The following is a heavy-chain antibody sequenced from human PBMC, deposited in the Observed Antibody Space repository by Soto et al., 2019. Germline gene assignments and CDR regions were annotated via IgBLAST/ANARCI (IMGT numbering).Heavy chain of an antibody. CDR3: ARRLAVEESAFDI. CDR2: IIPIFGTA. D-gene: IGHD3-10*01. Sequence: GASVKASCKASGGTFSSYAISWVRQAPGQGLEWMGGIIPIFGTANYAQKFQGRVTITADESTSTAYMELSSLRSEDTAVYYCARRLAVEESAFDIWGQGTMVTVSS. V-gene: IGHV1-69*13. J-gene: IGHJ3*02. CDR1: GGTFSSYA.